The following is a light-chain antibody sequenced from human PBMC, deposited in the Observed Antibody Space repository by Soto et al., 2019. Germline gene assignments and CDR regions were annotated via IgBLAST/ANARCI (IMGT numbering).Light chain of an antibody. Sequence: ESVLPQSPATMSLSPGERATVSCRASQSVRSYLAWYQQKPGQAPRLLIYDASNRATGIPARFSGSGSGTDFTLTINSLEPEEFAVYYCQQRSNWPSITFGQGTRLEIK. J-gene: IGKJ5*01. CDR2: DAS. V-gene: IGKV3-11*01. CDR3: QQRSNWPSIT. CDR1: QSVRSY.